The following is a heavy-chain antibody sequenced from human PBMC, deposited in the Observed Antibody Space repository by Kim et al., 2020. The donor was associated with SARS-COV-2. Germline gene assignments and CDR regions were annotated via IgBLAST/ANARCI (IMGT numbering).Heavy chain of an antibody. J-gene: IGHJ4*02. CDR2: IRASNGNR. CDR3: ARVYSYGSGSYYFDY. V-gene: IGHV1-18*04. Sequence: ASVKVSCKASGYTFMSYDISWVRQAPGQGLEWLGWIRASNGNRNYAQEFQGRVTMTTDTSTSTAYMELRSLTSDDTAVFYCARVYSYGSGSYYFDYWGQG. D-gene: IGHD3-10*01. CDR1: GYTFMSYD.